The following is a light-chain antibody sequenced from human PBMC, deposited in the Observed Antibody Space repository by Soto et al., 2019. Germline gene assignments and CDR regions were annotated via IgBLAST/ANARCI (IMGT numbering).Light chain of an antibody. J-gene: IGKJ1*01. CDR3: LQDYAFPWT. CDR2: SSS. V-gene: IGKV1-6*01. CDR1: QHIRND. Sequence: AIRMTQSPSSLSASVGDRVTITCRASQHIRNDLGWYQQKPGRAPKLLIYSSSTLQSGVPSRFNGSGSGTDFTLSISSLQPEDFATYYCLQDYAFPWTFGQGTNVEV.